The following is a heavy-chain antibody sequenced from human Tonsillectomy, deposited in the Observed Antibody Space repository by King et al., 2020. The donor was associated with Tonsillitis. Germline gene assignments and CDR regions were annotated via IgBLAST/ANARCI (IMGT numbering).Heavy chain of an antibody. CDR2: TYYRSKWYN. CDR3: ARGEGVVVAALYYFSAMAV. Sequence: VQLQQSGPGLVKPSQTLSLTCAISGDSVSSNSAAWNWIRQSPSRGLEWLGRTYYRSKWYNDYAVSVKSRITINPDTSKNQFSLQLNSVTPEDTAVYYCARGEGVVVAALYYFSAMAVWGQGTTVTVSS. CDR1: GDSVSSNSAA. D-gene: IGHD2-15*01. J-gene: IGHJ6*02. V-gene: IGHV6-1*01.